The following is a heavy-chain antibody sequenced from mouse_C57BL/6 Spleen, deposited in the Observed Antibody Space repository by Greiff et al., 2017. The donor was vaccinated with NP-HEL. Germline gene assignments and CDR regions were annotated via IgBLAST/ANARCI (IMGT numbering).Heavy chain of an antibody. CDR2: INPSTGGT. CDR3: ANYYGSSGGFNY. V-gene: IGHV1-42*01. Sequence: EVQLQQSGPELVKPGASVKISCKASGYSFTGYYMNWVKQSPEKSLEWIGEINPSTGGTTYNQKFKAKATLTVDKSSSTAYMQLKSLTSEDSAVYYCANYYGSSGGFNYWGQGTSVTVSS. J-gene: IGHJ4*01. CDR1: GYSFTGYY. D-gene: IGHD1-1*01.